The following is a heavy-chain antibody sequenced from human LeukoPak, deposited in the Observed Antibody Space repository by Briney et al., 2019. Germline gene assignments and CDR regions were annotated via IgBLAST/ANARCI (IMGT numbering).Heavy chain of an antibody. CDR3: ARLGYCSGGSCLDAFDI. J-gene: IGHJ3*02. CDR2: IYYSGST. Sequence: SETLSLTCTVSGGSISSSSYYLGWIRQPPGKGLEWIGSIYYSGSTYYNPSLKSRVTISVDTSKNQFSLKLSSVTAADTAVYYCARLGYCSGGSCLDAFDIWGQGTMVTVSS. CDR1: GGSISSSSYY. D-gene: IGHD2-15*01. V-gene: IGHV4-39*01.